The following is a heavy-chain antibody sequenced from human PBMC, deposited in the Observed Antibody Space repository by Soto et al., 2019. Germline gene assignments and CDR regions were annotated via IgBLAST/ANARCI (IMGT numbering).Heavy chain of an antibody. J-gene: IGHJ6*03. CDR1: GGSFSGYY. Sequence: QVQLQQWGAGLLKPSETLSLTCAVYGGSFSGYYWSWIRQPPGKGLEWIGEINHSGSTNYNPSLKSRVTISVDTSKNQFSLKLSSVTAADTAVYYCARGHGSRGKYYYYYYMDVWGKGTTVTVSS. D-gene: IGHD3-16*01. CDR3: ARGHGSRGKYYYYYYMDV. V-gene: IGHV4-34*01. CDR2: INHSGST.